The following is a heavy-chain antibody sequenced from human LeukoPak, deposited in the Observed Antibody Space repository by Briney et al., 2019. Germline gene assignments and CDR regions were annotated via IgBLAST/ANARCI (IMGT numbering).Heavy chain of an antibody. V-gene: IGHV3-30*04. Sequence: GGSLGLSCAASGFTFRTYAMNWVRQAPGKGLEWVAVISDDGSNKYYAESVKGQFTISRDNSKNTLYLQMNSLRAEDTAVYYCARILDSAWGELGYWGQGTLVTVSS. CDR3: ARILDSAWGELGY. D-gene: IGHD6-19*01. CDR1: GFTFRTYA. CDR2: ISDDGSNK. J-gene: IGHJ4*02.